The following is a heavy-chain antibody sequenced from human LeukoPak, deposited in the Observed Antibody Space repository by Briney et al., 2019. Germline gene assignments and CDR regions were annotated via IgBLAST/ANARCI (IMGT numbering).Heavy chain of an antibody. V-gene: IGHV4-39*07. CDR3: ASGRTRTGDKSLPFDY. D-gene: IGHD7-27*01. Sequence: SETLSLTCTVSGGSISSSNYYWVWIRQPPGKGLEWVGSIYYSGSTCYNPSLKSRVTISVDTSKNQFSLKLSSVTAADTAVYYCASGRTRTGDKSLPFDYWGQGTLVTVSS. J-gene: IGHJ4*02. CDR1: GGSISSSNYY. CDR2: IYYSGST.